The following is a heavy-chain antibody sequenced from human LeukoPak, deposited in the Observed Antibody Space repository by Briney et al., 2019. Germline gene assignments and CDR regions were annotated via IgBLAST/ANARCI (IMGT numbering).Heavy chain of an antibody. V-gene: IGHV4-34*01. CDR3: ARESSQYYYDSSGYPFDD. Sequence: SEALSLTCAVYGGSFSGYYWSWIRQPPGKGLEWIGEINHSGSTNYNPPLKSRVTISVDTSKNQFSLKLSSVTAADTAVYYCARESSQYYYDSSGYPFDDWGQGTLVTVSS. D-gene: IGHD3-22*01. J-gene: IGHJ4*02. CDR1: GGSFSGYY. CDR2: INHSGST.